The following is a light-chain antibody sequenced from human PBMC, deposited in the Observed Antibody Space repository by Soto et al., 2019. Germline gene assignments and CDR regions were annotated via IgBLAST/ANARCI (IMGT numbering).Light chain of an antibody. J-gene: IGKJ4*01. Sequence: DIQMTQSPSSLSASVGDRVTITCQASQDIGNSLNWYQQKPGKVPKLLIYGASNLETGVPSRFSGSASGTYFPFTISSLQPDDVATYYCQQYEKELLSLTFGGGTKVEIK. CDR2: GAS. V-gene: IGKV1-33*01. CDR3: QQYEKELLSLT. CDR1: QDIGNS.